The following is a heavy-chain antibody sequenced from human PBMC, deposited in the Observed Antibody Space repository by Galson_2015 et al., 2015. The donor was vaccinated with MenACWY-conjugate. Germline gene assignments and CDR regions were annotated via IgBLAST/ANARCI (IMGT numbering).Heavy chain of an antibody. CDR2: IYYSGST. J-gene: IGHJ3*02. CDR3: ARDARRSGSYLDAFDI. Sequence: SETLSLTCTVSGGSITTSIYYWGWIRQPPGKGLEWIGYIYYSGSTNYGPSLKSRLTISLDTSKNQFSLKMTSVTAADTAVYYCARDARRSGSYLDAFDIWGQGTMVTVSS. V-gene: IGHV4-61*01. CDR1: GGSITTSIYY. D-gene: IGHD1-26*01.